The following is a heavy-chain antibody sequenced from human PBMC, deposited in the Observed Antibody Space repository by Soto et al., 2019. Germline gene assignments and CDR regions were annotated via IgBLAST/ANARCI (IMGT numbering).Heavy chain of an antibody. CDR3: ARSGVVVAATMNWFDP. V-gene: IGHV4-31*03. CDR2: IYYSGST. J-gene: IGHJ5*02. D-gene: IGHD2-15*01. Sequence: SETLSLTCTVSGGSISSGGYYWSWIRQHPGKGLEWMGYIYYSGSTYYNPSLKSRVTISVDTSKNQFSLKLSSVTAADTAVYYCARSGVVVAATMNWFDPWGQGTLVTVSS. CDR1: GGSISSGGYY.